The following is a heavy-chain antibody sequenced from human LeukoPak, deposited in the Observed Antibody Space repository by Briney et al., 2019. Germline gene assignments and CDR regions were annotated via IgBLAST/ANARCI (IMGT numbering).Heavy chain of an antibody. J-gene: IGHJ4*02. V-gene: IGHV3-30-3*01. Sequence: GGSLRLSCAASGFTFSSYAMHWVRQAPGKGLEWVAVISYDGSNKYYADSVKGRFTISRDNSKNTLYLQMNSLRAEDTAVYYCARVGSITMVRGVTPQFDYWGQGTLVTVSS. D-gene: IGHD3-10*01. CDR2: ISYDGSNK. CDR1: GFTFSSYA. CDR3: ARVGSITMVRGVTPQFDY.